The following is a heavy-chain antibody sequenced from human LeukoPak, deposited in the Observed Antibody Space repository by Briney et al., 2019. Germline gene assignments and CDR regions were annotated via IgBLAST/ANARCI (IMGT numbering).Heavy chain of an antibody. Sequence: ASVNVSYKPSGYTFTSYGISWVRQAPGQGLEWMGWISAYNGDTNYAQKLQGRVTMTTDTSTSTAYMELRSLRSDDTAVYYCATGSGSPGYWGQGTLVSVSS. D-gene: IGHD3-10*01. CDR3: ATGSGSPGY. J-gene: IGHJ4*02. V-gene: IGHV1-18*01. CDR1: GYTFTSYG. CDR2: ISAYNGDT.